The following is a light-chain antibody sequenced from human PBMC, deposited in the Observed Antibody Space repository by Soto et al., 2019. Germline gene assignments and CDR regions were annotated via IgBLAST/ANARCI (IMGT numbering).Light chain of an antibody. CDR1: SSNIGAGYD. CDR3: QSYDSSLSGYV. V-gene: IGLV1-40*01. Sequence: QSVLTQPPSVSGAPGQRVTISCTGSSSNIGAGYDVHWYQQLPGTAPKLLIYGNNNRPSGVPDRFSGSKSGTSASPAITGLQAEDEADYYCQSYDSSLSGYVFGTGTKVTVL. CDR2: GNN. J-gene: IGLJ1*01.